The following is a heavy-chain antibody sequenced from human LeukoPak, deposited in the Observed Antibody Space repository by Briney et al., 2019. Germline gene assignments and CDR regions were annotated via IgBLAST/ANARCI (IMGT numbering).Heavy chain of an antibody. D-gene: IGHD3-10*01. J-gene: IGHJ4*02. CDR1: GYTFTTYD. V-gene: IGHV1-8*01. CDR2: LNLNSGNT. Sequence: GASVKVSRKASGYTFTTYDIYWVRQAPGQGLEWMGWLNLNSGNTGYAQKFQGRVTMTRNTSMSTAYMELSSLRSEDTAVYYCARANYYGSGKKDLDYWGQGTLVTVSS. CDR3: ARANYYGSGKKDLDY.